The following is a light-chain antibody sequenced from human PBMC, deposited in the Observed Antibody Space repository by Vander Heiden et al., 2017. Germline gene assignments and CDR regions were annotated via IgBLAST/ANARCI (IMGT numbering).Light chain of an antibody. J-gene: IGKJ1*01. Sequence: LMPQSPATLSVSPGERATLSCRASQSVSSNLAWYQQKPGQAPRLLIYGASTRATGIPARVSGSGSGTEFTLTISSLQSEDVAVYYCQQYNNGPRTFGQGTKVEIK. CDR3: QQYNNGPRT. V-gene: IGKV3-15*01. CDR2: GAS. CDR1: QSVSSN.